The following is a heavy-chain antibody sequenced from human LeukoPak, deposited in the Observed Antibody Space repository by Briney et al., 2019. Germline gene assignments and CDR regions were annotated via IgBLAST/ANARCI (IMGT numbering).Heavy chain of an antibody. CDR3: ARVRGYSYGGVDY. D-gene: IGHD5-18*01. CDR2: ISSSSSYI. V-gene: IGHV3-21*01. J-gene: IGHJ4*02. Sequence: GGSLRLSCAASGFTFSSYSMNWVRQAPGKGLEWVSSISSSSSYIYYADSVKGRFTISRDNGKNSLYLQMNSLRAEDTAVYYCARVRGYSYGGVDYWGQGTLVTVSS. CDR1: GFTFSSYS.